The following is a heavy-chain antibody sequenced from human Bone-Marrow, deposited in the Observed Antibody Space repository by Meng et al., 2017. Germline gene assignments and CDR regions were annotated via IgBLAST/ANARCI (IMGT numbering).Heavy chain of an antibody. Sequence: GQLQEWGPGLVEPSHTPSLTCTFSGGSISNGNHYWSWIRQHPGKGLEYIGYIYYSGSTYYNPSLKSRVIISVDTSKNQFSLRLNSVTAADTAVYYCASLYGDSSVWYLDLWGRGTLVTVSS. CDR3: ASLYGDSSVWYLDL. J-gene: IGHJ2*01. CDR2: IYYSGST. D-gene: IGHD4-17*01. CDR1: GGSISNGNHY. V-gene: IGHV4-31*03.